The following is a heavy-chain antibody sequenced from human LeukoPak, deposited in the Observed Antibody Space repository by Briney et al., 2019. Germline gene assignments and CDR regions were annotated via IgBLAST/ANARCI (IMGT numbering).Heavy chain of an antibody. D-gene: IGHD6-13*01. Sequence: GESLKISCKGSGYSFTSYWIGWVRQMPGKGLEWMGIIYPGDSDTRYSPSFQGQVTISADKSISTAYLQWSSLKASDTAMYYCARKSAAAGTHDAFDIWGQGTMVTVSS. CDR1: GYSFTSYW. CDR3: ARKSAAAGTHDAFDI. J-gene: IGHJ3*02. CDR2: IYPGDSDT. V-gene: IGHV5-51*01.